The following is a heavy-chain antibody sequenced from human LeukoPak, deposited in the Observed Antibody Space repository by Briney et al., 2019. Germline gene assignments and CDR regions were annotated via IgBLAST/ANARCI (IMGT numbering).Heavy chain of an antibody. D-gene: IGHD3-16*01. CDR2: MDRDGSEK. J-gene: IGHJ6*02. CDR3: ARDGGIIRFGGQDV. Sequence: GGSLRLSCAASGFTFSSYLMSWVRQAPGKGLEWVANMDRDGSEKNYVDSIKGRFTISRDNAANSLYLQMNSLRVEDTAVYYCARDGGIIRFGGQDVWGQGTTVIVS. V-gene: IGHV3-7*01. CDR1: GFTFSSYL.